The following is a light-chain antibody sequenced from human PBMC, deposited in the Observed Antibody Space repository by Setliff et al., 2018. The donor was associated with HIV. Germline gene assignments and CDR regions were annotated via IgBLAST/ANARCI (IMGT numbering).Light chain of an antibody. CDR1: SSDVGGYNY. Sequence: QSALTQPASVSGSPGQSITISCTGTSSDVGGYNYVSWYQLHPGKAPKLMIYDVSNRPSGVSNRFSGSKSGNTASLTISGLQAEDEADYYCSSYTRTTTLVFGTGTKVTVL. J-gene: IGLJ1*01. V-gene: IGLV2-14*01. CDR2: DVS. CDR3: SSYTRTTTLV.